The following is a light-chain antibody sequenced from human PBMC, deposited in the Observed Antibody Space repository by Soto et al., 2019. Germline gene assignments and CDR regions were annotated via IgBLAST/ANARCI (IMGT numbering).Light chain of an antibody. CDR1: RSNIGAGYD. CDR2: VSR. Sequence: QSVLTQPPSVSGAPGQRVTISCSGRRSNIGAGYDVHWYQQLPGTAPRLLIYVSRNRPSGVPDRFSGSKSGTSASLAITGLQTDDEADYDCQSYDSRLRHALFGGGTKLTVL. CDR3: QSYDSRLRHAL. V-gene: IGLV1-40*01. J-gene: IGLJ3*02.